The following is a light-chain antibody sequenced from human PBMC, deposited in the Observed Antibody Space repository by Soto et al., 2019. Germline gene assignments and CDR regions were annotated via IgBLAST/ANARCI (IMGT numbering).Light chain of an antibody. J-gene: IGLJ1*01. CDR2: EVY. V-gene: IGLV2-23*02. Sequence: QSVLTQPASVSGSPGQSITISCTGTSSDVGSDNLVSWYQHHPGKAPKLLIYEVYQRPSGVSNRFSGSKSGNTASLTISGLQAEDESDYFCCSYAGTTTYVFGTGTKVTVL. CDR1: SSDVGSDNL. CDR3: CSYAGTTTYV.